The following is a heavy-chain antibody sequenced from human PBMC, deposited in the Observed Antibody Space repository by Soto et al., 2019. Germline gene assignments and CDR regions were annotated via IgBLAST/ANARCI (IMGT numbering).Heavy chain of an antibody. V-gene: IGHV1-2*04. CDR2: INPNSGGT. CDR1: GYTFTGYY. J-gene: IGHJ4*02. D-gene: IGHD2-2*01. CDR3: TSAGQYCTSTTCKAY. Sequence: ASVKVSCKASGYTFTGYYMHWVRQAPGQGLEWMGWINPNSGGTNYAQKFQGWVTMTRDTSISTAYMELSRLRSDDTAVYYCTSAGQYCTSTTCKAYWGQGTPVTVSS.